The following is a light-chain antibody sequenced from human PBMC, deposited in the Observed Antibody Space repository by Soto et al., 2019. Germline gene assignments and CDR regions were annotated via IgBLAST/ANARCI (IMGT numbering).Light chain of an antibody. CDR1: SSNIGAGYD. Sequence: QSVLTQPPSVSGAPGQRVTISCTGSSSNIGAGYDVHWYQQLPGTAPKLLIYGNSNRPSGVPDRFSGSKSGTSASLAITGLQAEDEADYYCRSYDSSLSPYVFGTGTKVTVL. V-gene: IGLV1-40*01. CDR3: RSYDSSLSPYV. J-gene: IGLJ1*01. CDR2: GNS.